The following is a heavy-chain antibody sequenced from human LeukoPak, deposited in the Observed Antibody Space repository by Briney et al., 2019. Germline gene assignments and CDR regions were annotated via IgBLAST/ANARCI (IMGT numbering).Heavy chain of an antibody. Sequence: ASVKVSCKASGYTFTAYYMHWVRQAPGQGLEWMGRINPNSGGTNYAQKFQGRVTMTRDTSISTAYMALSRLRSDDTAVYYCARDSSVSGSFDFWGQGTLVTVSS. CDR2: INPNSGGT. V-gene: IGHV1-2*06. J-gene: IGHJ4*02. D-gene: IGHD3-10*01. CDR3: ARDSSVSGSFDF. CDR1: GYTFTAYY.